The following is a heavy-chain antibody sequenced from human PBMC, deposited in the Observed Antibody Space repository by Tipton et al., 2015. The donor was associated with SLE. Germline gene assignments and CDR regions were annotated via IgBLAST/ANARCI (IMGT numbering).Heavy chain of an antibody. CDR3: ARGGEQLATGVCVY. CDR2: INPNSGGT. J-gene: IGHJ4*02. Sequence: QLVQSGAEVKKPGASVNVSCKASGYTFTGYYIHWVRQAPGQGLEWVGWINPNSGGTNYAQKFQGRVTMTRDTSISTAYLDLSSLGSDDTAIYYCARGGEQLATGVCVYWGQGTLVTVSS. CDR1: GYTFTGYY. D-gene: IGHD6-13*01. V-gene: IGHV1-2*02.